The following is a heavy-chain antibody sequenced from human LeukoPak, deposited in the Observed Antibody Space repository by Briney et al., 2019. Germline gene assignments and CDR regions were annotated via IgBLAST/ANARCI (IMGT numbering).Heavy chain of an antibody. CDR3: ARDRNYGSGNLFDY. D-gene: IGHD3-10*01. V-gene: IGHV4-4*07. Sequence: PSETLSLSCTVSGGPFNDYYWSWIRHPPGKGLEWSGRIYTSGSTNYNPSLKRRVTMSVDTSKNQFSLKLSSVTAADTAVYYCARDRNYGSGNLFDYWGQGTLVTVSS. CDR2: IYTSGST. CDR1: GGPFNDYY. J-gene: IGHJ4*02.